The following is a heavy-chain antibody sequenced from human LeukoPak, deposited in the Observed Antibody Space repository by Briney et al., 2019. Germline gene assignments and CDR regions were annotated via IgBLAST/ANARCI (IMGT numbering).Heavy chain of an antibody. Sequence: GRSLRLSCAASGFTFSSYGMHWVRQAPGKGLEGVAVISYDGSNKYYADSVKGRFTISRDNSKNTLYLQMNSLRAEDTAVYYCAKLGVRYCSSTSCYDAGDAFDIWGQGTMVTVSS. CDR1: GFTFSSYG. V-gene: IGHV3-30*18. CDR3: AKLGVRYCSSTSCYDAGDAFDI. D-gene: IGHD2-2*01. J-gene: IGHJ3*02. CDR2: ISYDGSNK.